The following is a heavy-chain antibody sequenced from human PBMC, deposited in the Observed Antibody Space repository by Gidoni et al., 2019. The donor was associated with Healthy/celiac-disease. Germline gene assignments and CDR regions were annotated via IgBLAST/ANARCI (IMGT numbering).Heavy chain of an antibody. CDR3: ARYWAEAVDY. CDR2: IYYSGST. D-gene: IGHD2-15*01. V-gene: IGHV4-39*01. CDR1: GGSISSGSYY. Sequence: QLQLQESGPGLVKPSETLSLTCTVSGGSISSGSYYWGWIRQPPGKGLEWIGSIYYSGSTYYNPSLKSRVTISVDTSKNQFSRKLSSVTAADTAVYYCARYWAEAVDYWGQGTLVTVSS. J-gene: IGHJ4*02.